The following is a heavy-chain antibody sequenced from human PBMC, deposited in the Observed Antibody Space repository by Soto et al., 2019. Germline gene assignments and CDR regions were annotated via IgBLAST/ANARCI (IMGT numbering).Heavy chain of an antibody. Sequence: GGSLRLSCSVSGFAFNNYGITWVRQAPGTGLEWVSSISKSDYTYYSDSVKGRFTISRDNPKNSVSLHMNTLRVEDTAVYYCAREDSIVITAVADFWGQGTLVTVSS. CDR1: GFAFNNYG. CDR2: ISKSDYT. CDR3: AREDSIVITAVADF. D-gene: IGHD5-18*01. J-gene: IGHJ4*02. V-gene: IGHV3-21*01.